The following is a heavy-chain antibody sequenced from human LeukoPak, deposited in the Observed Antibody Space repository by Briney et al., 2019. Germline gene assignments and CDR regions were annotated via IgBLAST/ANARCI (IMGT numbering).Heavy chain of an antibody. J-gene: IGHJ4*02. CDR3: GSVVDSASVAGTGKYYFDY. CDR1: GYSISSGYF. Sequence: SETLSLTCDVSGYSISSGYFWGWIRQPPGKGLEWIGSLYHSGNTYYNPSLKSRVTISVDTSKNHFSLKLTSVTAADTAVYYCGSVVDSASVAGTGKYYFDYWGQGTLVTVSS. CDR2: LYHSGNT. V-gene: IGHV4-38-2*01. D-gene: IGHD6-19*01.